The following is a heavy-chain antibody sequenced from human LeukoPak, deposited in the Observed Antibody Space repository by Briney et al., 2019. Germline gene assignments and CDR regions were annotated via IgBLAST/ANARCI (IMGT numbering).Heavy chain of an antibody. CDR3: ARGVGLNYYGMDV. CDR1: GYTFTNYY. Sequence: VASVKVSCKASGYTFTNYYVHWVRQAPGRGLEWMGIINPSGGSTSYAQKFQGRVTMTRDTSTSTVYMEVSSLRSEDAAIYHCARGVGLNYYGMDVWGQGTTVTVSS. CDR2: INPSGGST. J-gene: IGHJ6*02. V-gene: IGHV1-46*01. D-gene: IGHD1-26*01.